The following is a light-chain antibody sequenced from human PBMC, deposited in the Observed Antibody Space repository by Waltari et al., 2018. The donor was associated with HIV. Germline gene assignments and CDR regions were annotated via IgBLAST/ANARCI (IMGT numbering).Light chain of an antibody. CDR1: QSVSCY. CDR3: QQRSKWPRT. V-gene: IGKV3-11*01. Sequence: IVLTQSPATLSLSPGERATLSCSASQSVSCYLGWDQQKPGQAPRLLIYEASNRATGIPPRFSGSGSGTDFILTISSLEPDDFAIYYCQQRSKWPRTFGQGTKVEIK. CDR2: EAS. J-gene: IGKJ1*01.